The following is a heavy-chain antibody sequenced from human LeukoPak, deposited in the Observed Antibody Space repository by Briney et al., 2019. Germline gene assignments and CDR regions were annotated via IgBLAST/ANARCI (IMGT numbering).Heavy chain of an antibody. Sequence: SETLSLTCAVSGGSISSSNWWSWVRQPPGKGLEWIGEIYHSGSTNYNPSLKSRVTISVDKSKNQFSLKLSSVTAADTAVYYCARRKYSSGGGFDYWGQGTLVTVSS. D-gene: IGHD6-19*01. CDR3: ARRKYSSGGGFDY. V-gene: IGHV4-4*02. J-gene: IGHJ4*02. CDR2: IYHSGST. CDR1: GGSISSSNW.